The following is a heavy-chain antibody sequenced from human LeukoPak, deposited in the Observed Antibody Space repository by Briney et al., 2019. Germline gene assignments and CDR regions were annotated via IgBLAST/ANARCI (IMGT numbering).Heavy chain of an antibody. CDR1: GGSISSYY. CDR3: ARDTGYCGGDCYNDAFDI. CDR2: IYYSGST. J-gene: IGHJ3*02. D-gene: IGHD2-21*02. Sequence: SETLSLTCTVSGGSISSYYWSWIRQPPGKGLEWIGYIYYSGSTNYNPSLKSRVTISVDTSKNQFSLKLSSVTAADTAVYYCARDTGYCGGDCYNDAFDIWGQGTMVTVSS. V-gene: IGHV4-59*01.